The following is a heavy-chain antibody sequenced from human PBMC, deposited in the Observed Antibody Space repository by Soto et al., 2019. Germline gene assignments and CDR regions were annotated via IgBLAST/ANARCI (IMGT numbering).Heavy chain of an antibody. D-gene: IGHD6-6*01. J-gene: IGHJ4*02. CDR3: AKDRTFGPPLVRFDS. V-gene: IGHV3-23*01. CDR1: GFTFSVYA. CDR2: ISGNGGST. Sequence: GGSLRLSCGASGFTFSVYAKTWVRQAPGKGLEWVSAISGNGGSTYYADSVKGRFTISRDNSKSTLHLQMNSLRVEDTAVYYCAKDRTFGPPLVRFDSWGQGTLVTVSS.